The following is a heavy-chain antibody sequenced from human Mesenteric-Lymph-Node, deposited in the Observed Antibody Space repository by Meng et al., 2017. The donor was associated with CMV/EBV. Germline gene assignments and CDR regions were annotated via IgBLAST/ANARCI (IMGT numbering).Heavy chain of an antibody. J-gene: IGHJ4*02. CDR3: ARVTAAAGRGFDY. D-gene: IGHD6-13*01. Sequence: SETLSLTCSVSGASISSGYYYWSWICQPPGQGLEWIGYIYDSGNTYYIPSLRHRVTISVDTSKNHFSLNLTSVTATDTAVYYCARVTAAAGRGFDYWGQGTPVTVSS. CDR1: GASISSGYYY. CDR2: IYDSGNT. V-gene: IGHV4-30-4*08.